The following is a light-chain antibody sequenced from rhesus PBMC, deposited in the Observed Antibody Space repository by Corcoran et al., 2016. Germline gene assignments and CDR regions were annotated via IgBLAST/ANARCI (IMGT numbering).Light chain of an antibody. CDR2: GAS. CDR1: QSVSSN. J-gene: IGKJ2*01. Sequence: EIVMTQSPATLSLSPGEGATLSCRASQSVSSNLAWYQQKPGPAPRLLIYGASNRATGIPDRFSGSGSGTEFTLTMKNLEPEDFAVYFCQQYSDWYSFGQGTKVEIK. V-gene: IGKV3-42*03. CDR3: QQYSDWYS.